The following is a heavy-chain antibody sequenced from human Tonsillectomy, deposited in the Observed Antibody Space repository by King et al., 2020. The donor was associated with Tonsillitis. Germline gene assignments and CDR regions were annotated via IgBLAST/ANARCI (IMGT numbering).Heavy chain of an antibody. Sequence: VQLVESGGGVVQPGRSLRLSCAASGFTFRNYGMHWVRQAPGKGLDWVAVISYDGSRKNYADCVKGRFAISRDNSNSTVYLQVNSLRAEDTALYYCARVRLYSSGWWIDDWGQGTPVTASS. J-gene: IGHJ4*01. CDR2: ISYDGSRK. D-gene: IGHD6-13*01. V-gene: IGHV3-33*05. CDR1: GFTFRNYG. CDR3: ARVRLYSSGWWIDD.